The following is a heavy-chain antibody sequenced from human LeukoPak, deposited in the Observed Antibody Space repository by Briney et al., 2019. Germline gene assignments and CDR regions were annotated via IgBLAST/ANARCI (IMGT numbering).Heavy chain of an antibody. J-gene: IGHJ4*02. V-gene: IGHV4-34*01. CDR2: INHSGST. D-gene: IGHD3-22*01. CDR3: ARPDDRSGYYLIDY. CDR1: GGSFSGYY. Sequence: PSETLSLTCAVDGGSFSGYYWSWIRQPPGKGLECIGEINHSGSTNYNPSLKSRVTISVDTSKNQFSLKLSSVTAADTAVYYCARPDDRSGYYLIDYWGQGTLVTVSS.